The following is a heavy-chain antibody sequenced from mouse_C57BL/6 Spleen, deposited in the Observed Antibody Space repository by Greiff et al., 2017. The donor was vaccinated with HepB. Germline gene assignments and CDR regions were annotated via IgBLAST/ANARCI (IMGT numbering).Heavy chain of an antibody. V-gene: IGHV5-17*01. D-gene: IGHD2-3*01. Sequence: DVMLVESGGGLVKPGGSLKLSCAASGFTFSDYGMHWVRQAPEKGLEWVAYISSGSSTIYYADTVKGRFTISRDNAKNTLFLQMTSLRSEDTAMYYCARHYGYYLTWFAYWGQGTLVTVSA. CDR3: ARHYGYYLTWFAY. J-gene: IGHJ3*01. CDR2: ISSGSSTI. CDR1: GFTFSDYG.